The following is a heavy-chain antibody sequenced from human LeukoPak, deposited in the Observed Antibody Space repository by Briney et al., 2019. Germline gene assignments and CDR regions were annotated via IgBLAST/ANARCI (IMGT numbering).Heavy chain of an antibody. V-gene: IGHV4-39*07. D-gene: IGHD3-10*01. CDR2: IYYSGST. CDR3: ARDQDYYGSGSYGPDY. Sequence: KPSETLSLTCTVSGGSISSSSYYWGWIRQPPGKGLEWIGSIYYSGSTYYNPSLKSRVTISVDTSKNQFSLKLSSVTAADTAVYYCARDQDYYGSGSYGPDYWGQGILVTVSS. J-gene: IGHJ4*02. CDR1: GGSISSSSYY.